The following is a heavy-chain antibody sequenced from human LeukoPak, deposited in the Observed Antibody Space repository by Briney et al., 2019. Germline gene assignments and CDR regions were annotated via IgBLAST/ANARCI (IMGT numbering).Heavy chain of an antibody. Sequence: SETLSLTCTVSGGSISSSSYYWGWIRQPPGKGLEWIGSIYYSGSTYYNPSLKSRVTISVDTSKNQFSLKLSSVTAADTAVYYCASYSNYGGVDYWGQGTLVTVSS. CDR1: GGSISSSSYY. V-gene: IGHV4-39*07. CDR2: IYYSGST. J-gene: IGHJ4*02. CDR3: ASYSNYGGVDY. D-gene: IGHD4-11*01.